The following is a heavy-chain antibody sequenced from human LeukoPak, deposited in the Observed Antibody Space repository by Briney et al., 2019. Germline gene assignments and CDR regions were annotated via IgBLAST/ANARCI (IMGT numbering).Heavy chain of an antibody. V-gene: IGHV1-69*05. Sequence: ASVKVSCKASGGTFSSYAISWVRQAPGQGLEWMGRIIPIFGAVNYAQKFQGRVTITTDESTGTAYMELSSLRSEDTAVYYCARDPHSYGYYYFDYWGQGTLVTVSS. CDR1: GGTFSSYA. D-gene: IGHD5-18*01. CDR3: ARDPHSYGYYYFDY. CDR2: IIPIFGAV. J-gene: IGHJ4*02.